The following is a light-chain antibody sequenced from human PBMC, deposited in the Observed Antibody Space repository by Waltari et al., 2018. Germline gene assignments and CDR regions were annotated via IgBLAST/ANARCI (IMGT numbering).Light chain of an antibody. V-gene: IGLV2-23*02. CDR1: SSDVGSYNL. CDR3: CSHAGSRTLV. J-gene: IGLJ2*01. Sequence: QSALTQPASVSGSPGQSITISCTATSSDVGSYNLVSWYQHHPGKAPKVMIYGVTKRPSGVSNRFSGSKSGNTASLTISGLQAEDEADYYCCSHAGSRTLVFGGGTKLTVL. CDR2: GVT.